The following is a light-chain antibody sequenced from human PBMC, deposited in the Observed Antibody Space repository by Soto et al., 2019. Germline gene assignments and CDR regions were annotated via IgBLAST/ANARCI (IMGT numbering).Light chain of an antibody. J-gene: IGLJ2*01. Sequence: QSVLTQPPSASGTPGQRVTISCSESSSNIGSNPVDWYQQLPGTAPRLVIYRSDQRPSGVPHRFSGSKSGTSATLAISGLQSEDEADYYCATWDDSLGGLVVFGGGTTLTVL. CDR1: SSNIGSNP. CDR3: ATWDDSLGGLVV. CDR2: RSD. V-gene: IGLV1-44*01.